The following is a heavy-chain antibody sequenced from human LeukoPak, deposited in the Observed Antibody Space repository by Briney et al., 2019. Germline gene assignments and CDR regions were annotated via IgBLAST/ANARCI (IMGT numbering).Heavy chain of an antibody. CDR2: IYPGDSDT. CDR1: GYIFTNYW. J-gene: IGHJ4*02. V-gene: IGHV5-51*01. Sequence: HGESPKISCKGSGYIFTNYWIGWVRQMTGKGLEWMGIIYPGDSDTRYSPSFQGQVTISADRSINTAYLQWSSLKASDTAMYYCARYPGGDIDYWGQGTLVTVSS. D-gene: IGHD2-21*02. CDR3: ARYPGGDIDY.